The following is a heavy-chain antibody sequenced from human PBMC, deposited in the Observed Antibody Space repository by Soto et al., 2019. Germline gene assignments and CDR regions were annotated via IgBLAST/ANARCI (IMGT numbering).Heavy chain of an antibody. Sequence: EVQLLESGGGLVQPGGSLRLSCVASGFTFTNYAMSWFRQAPGKGLEWVSTISGRYHSTYYADSVKGRFTISRDDSKNTLYLQMNSLRAEDTAIYFCAKDDSGHDWSDAFDVWGQGTMVTVSS. V-gene: IGHV3-23*01. CDR2: ISGRYHST. CDR1: GFTFTNYA. D-gene: IGHD5-12*01. J-gene: IGHJ3*01. CDR3: AKDDSGHDWSDAFDV.